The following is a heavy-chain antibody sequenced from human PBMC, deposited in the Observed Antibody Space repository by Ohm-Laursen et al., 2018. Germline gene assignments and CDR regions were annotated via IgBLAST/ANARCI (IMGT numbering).Heavy chain of an antibody. V-gene: IGHV3-21*05. D-gene: IGHD4-23*01. CDR1: GFSFSNYG. CDR3: ARGYGGVDY. J-gene: IGHJ4*02. CDR2: ISHASSHI. Sequence: SLRLSCTASGFSFSNYGLHWVRQAPVKGLEWISYISHASSHIYYADSVKGRFTISRDNAKNSLYLQMNSLRAEDTAVYYCARGYGGVDYWGQGTLVTVSS.